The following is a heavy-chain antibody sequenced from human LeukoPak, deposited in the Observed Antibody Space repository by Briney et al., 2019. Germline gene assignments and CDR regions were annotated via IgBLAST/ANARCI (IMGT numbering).Heavy chain of an antibody. D-gene: IGHD3-16*02. Sequence: KPSETLSLTCTVSGGSISSSSYYWGWIRQPPGKGLEWIGSIYYSGSTYYNPSLKSRVTISVDTPKNQFSLKLSSVTAADTAVYYCARVMITFGGVIVFFDYWGQGTLVTVSS. V-gene: IGHV4-39*01. J-gene: IGHJ4*02. CDR1: GGSISSSSYY. CDR2: IYYSGST. CDR3: ARVMITFGGVIVFFDY.